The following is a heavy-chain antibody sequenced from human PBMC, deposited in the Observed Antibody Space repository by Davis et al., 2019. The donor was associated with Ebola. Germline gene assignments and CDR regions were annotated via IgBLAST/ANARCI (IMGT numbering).Heavy chain of an antibody. D-gene: IGHD3-22*01. CDR1: GGSISTHY. Sequence: ESLKISCTVSGGSISTHYWSWIRQSPGKGLEWIGYGYYGGRTDYNPSLKSRAIISVDTSKNHFSLNLSSVTAADTAIYYCARSVFYDSTGYYVHWYYDLWGRGTLVTVSS. CDR3: ARSVFYDSTGYYVHWYYDL. V-gene: IGHV4-59*11. CDR2: GYYGGRT. J-gene: IGHJ2*01.